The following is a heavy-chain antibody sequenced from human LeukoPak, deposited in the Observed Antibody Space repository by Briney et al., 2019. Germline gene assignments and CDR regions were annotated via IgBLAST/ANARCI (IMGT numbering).Heavy chain of an antibody. V-gene: IGHV4-38-2*02. CDR1: GYSISSGYY. D-gene: IGHD1-26*01. Sequence: SETLSLTCTVSGYSISSGYYWGWIRQPPGKGLEWIGSIYHSGSTYYNPSLKSRVTISVDTSKNQFSLKLSSVTAADTAVFYCARVQCCDVGKSFLFDYWGQGTLVTASS. J-gene: IGHJ4*02. CDR2: IYHSGST. CDR3: ARVQCCDVGKSFLFDY.